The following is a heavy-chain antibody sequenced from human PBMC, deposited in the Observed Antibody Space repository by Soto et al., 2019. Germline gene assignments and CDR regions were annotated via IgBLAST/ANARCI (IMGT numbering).Heavy chain of an antibody. CDR1: GGSLNISSYF. J-gene: IGHJ5*02. D-gene: IGHD6-19*01. Sequence: SETLSLTSIVSGGSLNISSYFWGWVRQPPGKGLEWIGSIYYSGSTYYNPSLRSRVAISVDTSKNQFSLKLSSVTAADTAVFYCARHYSSGSRNWFDPWGQGTLVTVSS. CDR3: ARHYSSGSRNWFDP. V-gene: IGHV4-39*01. CDR2: IYYSGST.